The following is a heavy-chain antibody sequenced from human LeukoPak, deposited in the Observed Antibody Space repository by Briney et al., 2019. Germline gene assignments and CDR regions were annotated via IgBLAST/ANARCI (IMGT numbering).Heavy chain of an antibody. Sequence: PGGSLRLSCEQPRVRLRASGMHSLRRAPGKGLEWVASMRYDGTHRYYGDSMKGRFDISRDKSRNTLFLQMSNVRADATAVYYFTEDAARQGFVPSHSEAWGQGTLVTVSS. D-gene: IGHD6-6*01. J-gene: IGHJ5*02. CDR1: RVRLRASG. CDR2: MRYDGTHR. CDR3: TEDAARQGFVPSHSEA. V-gene: IGHV3-30*02.